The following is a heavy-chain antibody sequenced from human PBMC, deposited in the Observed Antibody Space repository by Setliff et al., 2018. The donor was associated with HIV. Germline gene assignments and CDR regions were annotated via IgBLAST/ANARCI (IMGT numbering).Heavy chain of an antibody. CDR3: ASLDGSESPYIYYYYMDV. CDR2: INYRGNT. D-gene: IGHD3-10*01. CDR1: GGSIWNYY. J-gene: IGHJ6*03. V-gene: IGHV4-39*01. Sequence: SETLSLTCTVSGGSIWNYYWGWIRQPPGKGLEWIGSINYRGNTYYNPSLKSRAAISVDTSKNQISLKLSSVTAADTAVYYCASLDGSESPYIYYYYMDVWGKGTAVTVSS.